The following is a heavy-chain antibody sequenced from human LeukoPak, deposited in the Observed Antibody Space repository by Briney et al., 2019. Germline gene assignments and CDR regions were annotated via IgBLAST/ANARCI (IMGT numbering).Heavy chain of an antibody. V-gene: IGHV5-51*01. Sequence: KVSCKASGGTFSSYAISWVRQMPGKGLEWMGIIYPGDSDTRYSPSFQGQVTISADKSISTAYLQWSSLKASDTAMYYCARFGYYYDSSGYRGDYWGQGTLVTVSS. J-gene: IGHJ4*02. CDR1: GGTFSSYA. CDR2: IYPGDSDT. CDR3: ARFGYYYDSSGYRGDY. D-gene: IGHD3-22*01.